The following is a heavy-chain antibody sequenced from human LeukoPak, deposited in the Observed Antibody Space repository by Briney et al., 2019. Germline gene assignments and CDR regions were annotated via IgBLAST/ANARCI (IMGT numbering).Heavy chain of an antibody. Sequence: ASVKVSCKASGYIFTNYYIHWVRQAPGQGLEWMGWINPNSGGTNYAQKFQGRVTMTRDTSISTAYMELSRLRSDDTAVYYCARGGSDYYYYYMDVWGKGTTVTVSS. CDR3: ARGGSDYYYYYMDV. D-gene: IGHD3-10*01. CDR2: INPNSGGT. V-gene: IGHV1-2*02. J-gene: IGHJ6*03. CDR1: GYIFTNYY.